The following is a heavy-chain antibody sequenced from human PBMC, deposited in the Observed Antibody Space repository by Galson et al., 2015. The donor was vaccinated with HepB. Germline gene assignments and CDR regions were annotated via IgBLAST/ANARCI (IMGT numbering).Heavy chain of an antibody. CDR3: ARAPDCGGDCYTSSYYFDY. Sequence: SLRLSCAASGFTFSSYGMHWVRQAPGKGLEWVAVIWYDGSNKYYADSVKGRFTISRDNSKNTLYLQMNSLRAEDTAVYYCARAPDCGGDCYTSSYYFDYWGQGTLVTVSS. J-gene: IGHJ4*02. V-gene: IGHV3-33*01. CDR1: GFTFSSYG. D-gene: IGHD2-21*01. CDR2: IWYDGSNK.